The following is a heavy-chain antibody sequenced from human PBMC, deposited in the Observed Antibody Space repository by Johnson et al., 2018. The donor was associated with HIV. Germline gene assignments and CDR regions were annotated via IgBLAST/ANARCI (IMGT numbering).Heavy chain of an antibody. CDR3: AKETRDSRSAFDI. J-gene: IGHJ3*02. CDR1: GFSFSSYG. CDR2: TQYDGSNK. Sequence: QVHLVESGGGVVQPGRSLRLSCAASGFSFSSYGIHWVRQAPGKGLEWVAFTQYDGSNKYYADSMKGRLTISRDNSKKTLYLQMNSLRPEDTAVYYCAKETRDSRSAFDIWGQGTMVTVSS. D-gene: IGHD3-22*01. V-gene: IGHV3-30*02.